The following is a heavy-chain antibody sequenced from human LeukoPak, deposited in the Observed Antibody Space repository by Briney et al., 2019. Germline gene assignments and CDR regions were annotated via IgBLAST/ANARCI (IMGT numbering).Heavy chain of an antibody. CDR1: GGSISSGGYY. CDR3: ARSTWLLDK. V-gene: IGHV4-61*08. J-gene: IGHJ4*02. Sequence: PSQTLSLTCTVPGGSISSGGYYWSWIRQPPGKGLEWIGYIYYSGSTNYNPSLKSRLTISLDASKNQFSLKLSSVTAADTAVYYCARSTWLLDKWGQGTLVTVSS. CDR2: IYYSGST. D-gene: IGHD3-22*01.